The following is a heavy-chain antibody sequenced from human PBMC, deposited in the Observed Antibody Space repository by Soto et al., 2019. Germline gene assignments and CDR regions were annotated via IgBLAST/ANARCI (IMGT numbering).Heavy chain of an antibody. D-gene: IGHD2-2*01. J-gene: IGHJ4*02. Sequence: HPGGSLRLSCSGFSFSTYWMSWVRQAPGKGLEWVANIIQDGSQKYYVDSVRGRFTISRDNAKSSLYLQMNSLRAEDTAVYYCARGSTSFDYWGQGTLVTVSS. V-gene: IGHV3-7*01. CDR2: IIQDGSQK. CDR1: GFSFSTYW. CDR3: ARGSTSFDY.